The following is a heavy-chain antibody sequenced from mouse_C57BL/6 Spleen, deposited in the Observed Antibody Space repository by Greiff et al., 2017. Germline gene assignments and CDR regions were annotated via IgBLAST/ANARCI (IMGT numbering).Heavy chain of an antibody. CDR2: IYPRSGNT. D-gene: IGHD1-1*01. Sequence: VQLQQSGAELARPGASVKLSCKASGYTFTSYGISWVKQRTGQGLEWIGEIYPRSGNTYYNEKFKGKATLTADKSSSTAYMELRSLTSEDSAVYFCARSTVVAPMDYWGQGTSVTVSS. CDR3: ARSTVVAPMDY. CDR1: GYTFTSYG. J-gene: IGHJ4*01. V-gene: IGHV1-81*01.